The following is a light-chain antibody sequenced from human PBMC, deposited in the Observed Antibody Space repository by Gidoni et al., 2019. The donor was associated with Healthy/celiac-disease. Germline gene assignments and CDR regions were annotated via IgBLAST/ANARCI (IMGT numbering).Light chain of an antibody. CDR1: QGIRND. V-gene: IGKV1-6*01. Sequence: AIQMTPSPSSLSASVGDRVTITCRASQGIRNDLGWYQQKPGKAPKLLIYAASSLQSGVPSRFSGSGSGTDFTLTISSLQPEDFATYYCLQDYNLLTFGGGTKVEIK. J-gene: IGKJ4*01. CDR3: LQDYNLLT. CDR2: AAS.